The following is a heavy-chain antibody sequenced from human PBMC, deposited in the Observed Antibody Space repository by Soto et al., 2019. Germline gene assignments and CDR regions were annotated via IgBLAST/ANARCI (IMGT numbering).Heavy chain of an antibody. CDR2: ISGSGGST. CDR3: AKGSASGSPYYFDY. V-gene: IGHV3-23*01. J-gene: IGHJ4*02. CDR1: GFTFSNYA. D-gene: IGHD6-25*01. Sequence: EVQLLGSGGGLVEPGGSLRLSCAASGFTFSNYAMSWVRQAPGKGLEWISAISGSGGSTYHADSVKGRFAISRDNSKNTLYQQMHSLKVEDTAVYYCAKGSASGSPYYFDYWGQGTLVTVSS.